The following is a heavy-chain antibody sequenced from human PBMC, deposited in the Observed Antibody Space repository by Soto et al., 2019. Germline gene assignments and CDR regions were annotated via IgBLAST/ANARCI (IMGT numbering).Heavy chain of an antibody. CDR1: GGSISSYY. J-gene: IGHJ6*02. CDR3: ARRIAAADPTKYYYYYGMDV. Sequence: PSETLSLTCTVSGGSISSYYWSWIRQPPGKGLEWIGYIYYSGSTNYNPSLKSRVTISVDTSKNQFSLKLSSVTAADTAVYYCARRIAAADPTKYYYYYGMDVWGQGTTVTVS. D-gene: IGHD6-13*01. V-gene: IGHV4-59*08. CDR2: IYYSGST.